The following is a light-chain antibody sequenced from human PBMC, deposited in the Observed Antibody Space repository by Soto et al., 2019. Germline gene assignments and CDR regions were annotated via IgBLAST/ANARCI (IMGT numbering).Light chain of an antibody. J-gene: IGKJ1*01. CDR1: QNINNF. V-gene: IGKV1-5*03. CDR2: TTS. Sequence: DIQLTQSPSTLSASVGDRVTITCRASQNINNFLAWYQQKPGKAPKLLIYTTSTLEHGVPSRFSGRGSGTDFTLPISSLQPDDFATYFCQQYYSDWTFGQGTKVEI. CDR3: QQYYSDWT.